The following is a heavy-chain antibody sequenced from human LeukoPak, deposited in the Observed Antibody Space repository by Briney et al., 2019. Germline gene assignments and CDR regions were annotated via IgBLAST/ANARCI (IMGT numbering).Heavy chain of an antibody. J-gene: IGHJ4*02. V-gene: IGHV3-21*01. CDR2: ISSSSSYI. D-gene: IGHD6-13*01. CDR1: GFTFSSYS. Sequence: GGSLRLSCAASGFTFSSYSMNWVRQAPGKGLEWVSSISSSSSYIYYADSVKGRFTISRDNAKNSLYLQMNSLRPEDTAVYYCARDYLVAAAGTAYWGQGTLVTVSS. CDR3: ARDYLVAAAGTAY.